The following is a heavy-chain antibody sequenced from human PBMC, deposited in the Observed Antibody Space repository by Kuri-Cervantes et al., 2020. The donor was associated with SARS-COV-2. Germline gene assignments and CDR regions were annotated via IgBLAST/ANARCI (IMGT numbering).Heavy chain of an antibody. CDR2: IGTAGDT. Sequence: GESLKISCAACGFTFSSYDMHWVRQATGKGLEWVSAIGTAGDTYYPGSVKGQFTISRENAKNSLYLQMNSLRAGDTAVYYCARGSYGRYYYYYMDVWGKGTTVTVSS. D-gene: IGHD5-18*01. V-gene: IGHV3-13*03. CDR3: ARGSYGRYYYYYMDV. J-gene: IGHJ6*03. CDR1: GFTFSSYD.